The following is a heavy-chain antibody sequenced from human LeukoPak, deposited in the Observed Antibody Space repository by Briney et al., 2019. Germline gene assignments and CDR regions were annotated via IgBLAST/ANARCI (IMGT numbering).Heavy chain of an antibody. CDR1: GGSISSGVYY. CDR3: AREAGGSTLVYFDY. Sequence: SQTLSLTCTVSGGSISSGVYYWSWIRQPPGKGLEWIGYIYSSGSTDYNPSLKSRVSISVDTSKNHFSLKLSSVTAADTAVYHCAREAGGSTLVYFDYWGQGTLVTVSS. J-gene: IGHJ4*02. D-gene: IGHD3-16*01. CDR2: IYSSGST. V-gene: IGHV4-30-4*08.